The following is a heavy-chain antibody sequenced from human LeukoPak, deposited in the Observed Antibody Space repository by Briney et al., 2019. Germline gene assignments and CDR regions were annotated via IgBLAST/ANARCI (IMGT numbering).Heavy chain of an antibody. CDR2: IKPDGSKK. D-gene: IGHD6-6*01. V-gene: IGHV3-7*03. CDR3: ARDPSSSGAIDY. J-gene: IGHJ4*02. CDR1: GFTFGSYW. Sequence: GSLRLSCAASGFTFGSYWMSWVRQAPGKGLEWVANIKPDGSKKNYVDSVRGRFTISRDNAKNSLYLQLNSLRAEDTAVYYCARDPSSSGAIDYWGQGTLVTVSS.